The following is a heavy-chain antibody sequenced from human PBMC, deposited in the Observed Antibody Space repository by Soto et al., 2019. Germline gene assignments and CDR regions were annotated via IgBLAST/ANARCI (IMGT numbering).Heavy chain of an antibody. V-gene: IGHV3-74*01. J-gene: IGHJ1*01. Sequence: PGGSLRLSCASSGFTFRSYWMRWVRQAPGKGLGWVAVINCDGSSTCYADSVKGRFTISRDNSKNTLYLQMNSLRAEDTAVYYCAKDPPPVKAAARTRAEYFQHWGQGTLVTVSS. CDR2: INCDGSST. D-gene: IGHD6-13*01. CDR3: AKDPPPVKAAARTRAEYFQH. CDR1: GFTFRSYW.